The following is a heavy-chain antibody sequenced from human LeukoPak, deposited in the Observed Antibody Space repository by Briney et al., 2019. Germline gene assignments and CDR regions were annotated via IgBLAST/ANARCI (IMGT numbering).Heavy chain of an antibody. D-gene: IGHD3-22*01. CDR3: ASSRSNYYDSSGPQTFDY. Sequence: ASVKVSCKASGGTFSSYAISWVPQAPGHELEWMAGIIPIFGTANYAQKFQGRVTITTDESTSTAYMELSSLRSEDTAAYYCASSRSNYYDSSGPQTFDYWGQGTLVTVSS. J-gene: IGHJ4*02. CDR1: GGTFSSYA. CDR2: IIPIFGTA. V-gene: IGHV1-69*05.